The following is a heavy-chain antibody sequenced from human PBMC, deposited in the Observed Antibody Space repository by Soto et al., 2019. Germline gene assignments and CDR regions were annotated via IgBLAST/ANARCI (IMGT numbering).Heavy chain of an antibody. Sequence: SETLSLTCAVSGGSISSGGYSWSWIRQPPGKGLEWIGYIYHSGSTYYNPSLKSRVTISVDRSKNQFSLKLSSVTAADTAVYHCAGRITMIDDAFDIWGQGTMVT. J-gene: IGHJ3*02. CDR2: IYHSGST. CDR3: AGRITMIDDAFDI. D-gene: IGHD3-22*01. V-gene: IGHV4-30-2*01. CDR1: GGSISSGGYS.